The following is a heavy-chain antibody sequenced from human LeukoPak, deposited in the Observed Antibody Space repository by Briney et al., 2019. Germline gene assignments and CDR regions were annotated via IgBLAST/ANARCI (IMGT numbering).Heavy chain of an antibody. J-gene: IGHJ4*02. CDR3: VTNFDPDVD. V-gene: IGHV3-66*01. CDR2: IYSGGTT. CDR1: GFTVTSNY. D-gene: IGHD3-9*01. Sequence: GGSLRLSCAASGFTVTSNYMNWVRQAPGKGLEWVSVIYSGGTTYYADSVKGRFTVSRDNSKNTLYLQMNNLRAEDSAVYYCVTNFDPDVDWGQGTLVTVSS.